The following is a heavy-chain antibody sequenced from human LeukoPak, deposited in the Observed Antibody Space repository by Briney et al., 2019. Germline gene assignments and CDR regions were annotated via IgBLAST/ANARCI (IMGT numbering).Heavy chain of an antibody. J-gene: IGHJ4*02. CDR1: GYTFTGYY. Sequence: ASVKVSCKASGYTFTGYYMFWVRQAPGQGLEWMGWINPNSGGTNYAQKFQDRVTMTSDTSISTGYVELSSLRSDDTAVYYCATYFLDTSARDWGQGTLVTVSS. V-gene: IGHV1-2*02. CDR2: INPNSGGT. CDR3: ATYFLDTSARD. D-gene: IGHD3-22*01.